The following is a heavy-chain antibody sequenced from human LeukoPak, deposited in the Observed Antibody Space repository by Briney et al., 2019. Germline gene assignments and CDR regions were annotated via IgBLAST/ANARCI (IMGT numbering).Heavy chain of an antibody. CDR3: ARGYCSSTSCFPLDY. J-gene: IGHJ4*02. D-gene: IGHD2-2*01. CDR1: GGTFSSYA. CDR2: IIPIFGTA. V-gene: IGHV1-69*05. Sequence: GASVKVPCKASGGTFSSYAISWVRQAPGQGLEWMGGIIPIFGTANYAQKFQGRVTITTDKSTSTAYMELSSPRSEDTAVYYCARGYCSSTSCFPLDYWGQGTLVTVSS.